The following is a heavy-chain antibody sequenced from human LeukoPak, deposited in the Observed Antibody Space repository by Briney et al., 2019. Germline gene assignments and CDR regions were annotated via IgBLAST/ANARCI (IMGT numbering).Heavy chain of an antibody. D-gene: IGHD2-2*01. CDR3: ARGLRGSPAFDY. Sequence: ASVKVSCKASGYTFTSYGISWVRQAPGQGLEWMGWINPNSGGTNYAQKFQGRVTMTRDTSISTAYMELSRLRSDDTAVYYCARGLRGSPAFDYWGQGTLVTVSS. J-gene: IGHJ4*02. V-gene: IGHV1-2*02. CDR1: GYTFTSYG. CDR2: INPNSGGT.